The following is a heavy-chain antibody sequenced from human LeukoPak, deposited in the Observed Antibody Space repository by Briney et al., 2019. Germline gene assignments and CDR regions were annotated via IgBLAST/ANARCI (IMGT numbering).Heavy chain of an antibody. Sequence: GGSLRLSCSASGFTFSRYPMHWVRQAPGKGLEYVSAISGNGGSTYYADSVKGRFTISRDNAENSLHLQMNSLRAEDTAIYYCARSVGLDSWGQGTLVTVSS. D-gene: IGHD1-26*01. CDR2: ISGNGGST. CDR3: ARSVGLDS. V-gene: IGHV3-64*04. CDR1: GFTFSRYP. J-gene: IGHJ5*01.